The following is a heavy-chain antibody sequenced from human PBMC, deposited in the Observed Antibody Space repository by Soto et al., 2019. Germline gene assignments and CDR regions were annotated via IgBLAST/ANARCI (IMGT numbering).Heavy chain of an antibody. CDR1: GFSFRTYA. V-gene: IGHV3-30-3*02. CDR3: XXXXXXX. J-gene: IGHJ4*02. CDR2: ISSDGRKE. Sequence: QEQLVESGGGVVQPGRSLRLSCAASGFSFRTYAMHWVRQAPGKGLEWVAVISSDGRKEFYVDSVKGRFTISRDNSKXXXXXXXXXXXXXXXXXXXXXXXXXXXWGQGTLVTVSS.